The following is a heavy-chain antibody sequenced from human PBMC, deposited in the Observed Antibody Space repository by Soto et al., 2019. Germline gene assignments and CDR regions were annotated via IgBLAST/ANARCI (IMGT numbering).Heavy chain of an antibody. CDR2: ILNDGSNR. V-gene: IGHV3-33*01. J-gene: IGHJ6*02. D-gene: IGHD3-10*01. CDR3: ARDDEYSGNGMDV. CDR1: GFTFSNYC. Sequence: QVQLVESGGGVVQPGRSLTLSCAASGFTFSNYCMHWVRQAPGKGLEWGAVILNDGSNRYHADSVKDRLTSSRDNSKNTRYLQMNSLRAEDTAVYYCARDDEYSGNGMDVWGHGTTVTVS.